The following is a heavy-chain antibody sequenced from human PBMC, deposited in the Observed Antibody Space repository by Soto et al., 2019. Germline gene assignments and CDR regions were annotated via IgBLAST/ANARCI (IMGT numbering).Heavy chain of an antibody. Sequence: SLRLSCAASGFTFSSYAMSWVRQAPGKGLEWVSAISAGAVATNYADSVKGRFTISGDNSKNTLYLQMNSLRAEDTAVYYCAKGRESSGSYRPFDYWGQGALVTVSS. CDR3: AKGRESSGSYRPFDY. J-gene: IGHJ4*02. CDR1: GFTFSSYA. D-gene: IGHD3-22*01. V-gene: IGHV3-23*01. CDR2: ISAGAVAT.